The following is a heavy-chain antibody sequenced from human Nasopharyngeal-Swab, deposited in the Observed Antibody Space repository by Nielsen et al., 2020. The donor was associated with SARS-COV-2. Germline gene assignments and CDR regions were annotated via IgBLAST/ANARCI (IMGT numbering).Heavy chain of an antibody. Sequence: GESLKISCAASGFTFSSYAMSWVRQAPGKGLEWVSAISGSGGSTYYADSVKGRFTISRDNSKNTLYLQMNSLRAEDTAVYHCAAGGDSSSSTFDYWGQGTLVTVSS. V-gene: IGHV3-23*01. CDR2: ISGSGGST. CDR1: GFTFSSYA. D-gene: IGHD6-6*01. J-gene: IGHJ4*02. CDR3: AAGGDSSSSTFDY.